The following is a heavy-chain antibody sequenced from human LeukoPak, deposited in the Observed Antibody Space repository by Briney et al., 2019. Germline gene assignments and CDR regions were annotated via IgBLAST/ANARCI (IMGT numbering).Heavy chain of an antibody. D-gene: IGHD3-10*01. CDR1: GYSFTSYW. Sequence: GESLKISCKGSGYSFTSYWIGWVRQMPGKGLEWMGIIYPGDSDTRYSPSFQGQVTISADKSISTAYLQWSSPKASDTAMYYCARHPRMGGSGSYHFDYWGQGTLVTVSS. CDR2: IYPGDSDT. J-gene: IGHJ4*02. CDR3: ARHPRMGGSGSYHFDY. V-gene: IGHV5-51*01.